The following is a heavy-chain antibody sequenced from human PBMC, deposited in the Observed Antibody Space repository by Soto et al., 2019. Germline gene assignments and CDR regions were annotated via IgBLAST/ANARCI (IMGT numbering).Heavy chain of an antibody. CDR2: IYWDDDK. V-gene: IGHV2-5*02. J-gene: IGHJ5*02. CDR3: AHRMWFGFSS. Sequence: QITLKESGPALVKPTQTLTLTCTFSGFSLTTGGVAVGWIRQPPGKALEWLALIYWDDDKRYSPSLKSRLTITKDTSKNQVVLIVTNINPVDTATYYCAHRMWFGFSSWGQGTLVTVSS. CDR1: GFSLTTGGVA. D-gene: IGHD3-10*01.